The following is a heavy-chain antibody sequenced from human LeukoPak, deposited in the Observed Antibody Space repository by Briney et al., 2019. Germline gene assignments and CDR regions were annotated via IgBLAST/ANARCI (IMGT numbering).Heavy chain of an antibody. CDR2: IYYSGST. CDR3: ARQGYYDFWSGQHDY. J-gene: IGHJ4*02. Sequence: SETLSLTCTVSGGSISSSSYYWGWIRQPPGKGLEWIGSIYYSGSTYYNPSLKGRVTISVDTSKNQFSLKLSSVTAADTAVYYCARQGYYDFWSGQHDYWGQGTLVTVSS. CDR1: GGSISSSSYY. D-gene: IGHD3-3*01. V-gene: IGHV4-39*01.